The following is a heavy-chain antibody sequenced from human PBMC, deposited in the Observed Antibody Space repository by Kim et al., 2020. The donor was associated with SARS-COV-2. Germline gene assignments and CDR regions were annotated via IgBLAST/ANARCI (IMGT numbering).Heavy chain of an antibody. CDR1: GGTFSSYA. CDR2: IIPIFGTA. J-gene: IGHJ4*02. Sequence: SVKVSCKASGGTFSSYAISWVRQAPGQGLEWMGGIIPIFGTANYAQKFQGRVTITADESTSTAYMELSSLRSEDTAVYYCARVGIGVYCGGDCYSHWGQGTLVNVSS. D-gene: IGHD2-21*02. CDR3: ARVGIGVYCGGDCYSH. V-gene: IGHV1-69*13.